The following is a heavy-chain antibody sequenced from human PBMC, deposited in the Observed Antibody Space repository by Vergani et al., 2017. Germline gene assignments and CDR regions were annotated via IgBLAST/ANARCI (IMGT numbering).Heavy chain of an antibody. CDR1: GFTFSDYY. V-gene: IGHV4-34*01. J-gene: IGHJ2*01. Sequence: QVQLVESGGGLVKPGGSLRLSCAASGFTFSDYYMSWIRQPPGKGLEWIGEINHSGSTNYNPSLKSRVTISVDTSKNQFSLKLSSVTAADTAVYYCARVPTGWVRQQLKNRHWYFDLWGRGTLVTVSS. D-gene: IGHD6-13*01. CDR2: INHSGST. CDR3: ARVPTGWVRQQLKNRHWYFDL.